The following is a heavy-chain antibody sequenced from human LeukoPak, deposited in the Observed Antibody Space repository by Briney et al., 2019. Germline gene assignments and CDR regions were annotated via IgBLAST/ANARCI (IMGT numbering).Heavy chain of an antibody. D-gene: IGHD1-26*01. V-gene: IGHV1-46*01. CDR2: INPSGGST. CDR3: ARDARIVGATKGLYY. CDR1: GYTFTSYY. Sequence: ASVKVSCKASGYTFTSYYIHWVRQAPGQGLEWMGIINPSGGSTSYAQKFQGRVTMTRDTSTSTVYMELSSLGSEDTAVYYCARDARIVGATKGLYYWGQGTLVTVSS. J-gene: IGHJ4*02.